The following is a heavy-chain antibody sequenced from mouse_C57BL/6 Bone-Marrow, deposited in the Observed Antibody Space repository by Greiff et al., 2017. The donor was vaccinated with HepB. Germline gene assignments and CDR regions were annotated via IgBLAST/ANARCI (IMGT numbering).Heavy chain of an antibody. CDR1: GYAFSSSW. CDR2: IYPGDGDT. CDR3: APYDSSAMDY. V-gene: IGHV1-82*01. D-gene: IGHD2-3*01. J-gene: IGHJ4*01. Sequence: QVQLKESGPELVKPGASVKISCKASGYAFSSSWMNWVKQRPGKGLEWIGRIYPGDGDTNYNGKFKGKATLTADKSSSTAYMQLSSLTSEDSAVYFCAPYDSSAMDYWGQGTSVTVSS.